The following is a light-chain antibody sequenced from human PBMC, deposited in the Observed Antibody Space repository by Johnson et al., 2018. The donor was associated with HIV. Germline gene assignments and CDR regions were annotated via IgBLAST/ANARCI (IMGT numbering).Light chain of an antibody. CDR1: SSNIGNNY. CDR2: ENN. J-gene: IGLJ1*01. Sequence: QSVLTQPPSVSAAPGQKVTISCSGSSSNIGNNYVSWYQQLPGRAPKLLIYENNKRPSGIPDRFSGSKSGTSATLGITGLQTGDEADYYCGTWDNSLSTGAVFGTGTKVTVL. CDR3: GTWDNSLSTGAV. V-gene: IGLV1-51*02.